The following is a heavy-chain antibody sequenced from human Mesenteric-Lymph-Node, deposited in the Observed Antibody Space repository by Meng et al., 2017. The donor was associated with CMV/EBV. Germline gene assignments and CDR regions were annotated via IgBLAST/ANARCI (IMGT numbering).Heavy chain of an antibody. CDR2: INNDGSGT. Sequence: GESLKISCAASGFTFSSYSMNWVRQAPGKGLVWVARINNDGSGTVYANSVKGRFTISRDNAKKTFYLQMNSLRAEDTAVYYCAASGYDSVHAFDIWGQETVVTVSS. J-gene: IGHJ3*02. CDR3: AASGYDSVHAFDI. V-gene: IGHV3-74*01. D-gene: IGHD5-12*01. CDR1: GFTFSSYS.